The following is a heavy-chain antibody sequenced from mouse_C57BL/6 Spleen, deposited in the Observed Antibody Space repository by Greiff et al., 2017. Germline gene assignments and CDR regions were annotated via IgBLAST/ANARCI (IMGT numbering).Heavy chain of an antibody. CDR2: ISSGGDYI. CDR1: GFTFSSYA. D-gene: IGHD2-3*01. Sequence: DVMLVESGEGLVKPGGSLKLSCAASGFTFSSYAMSWVRQTPEKRLEWVAYISSGGDYIYYADTVKGRFTISRDDARNTLYLQMSSLKSEDTAMYYCTREGYYLPFADWGQGTLVTVSA. J-gene: IGHJ3*01. V-gene: IGHV5-9-1*02. CDR3: TREGYYLPFAD.